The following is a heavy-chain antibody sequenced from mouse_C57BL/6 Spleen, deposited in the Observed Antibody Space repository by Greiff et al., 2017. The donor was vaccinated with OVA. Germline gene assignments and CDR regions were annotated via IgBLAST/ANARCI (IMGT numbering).Heavy chain of an antibody. D-gene: IGHD1-1*01. CDR1: GYTFTSYW. CDR2: INPSSGYT. J-gene: IGHJ1*03. V-gene: IGHV1-7*01. CDR3: AGDYGSSYGYFDV. Sequence: VQLQQSGAELAKPGASVKLSCKASGYTFTSYWMHWVKQRPGQGLEWIGYINPSSGYTKYNQKFKDKATLTADKSSSTAYMQLSSLTYEDSAVYYCAGDYGSSYGYFDVWGTGTTVTVSS.